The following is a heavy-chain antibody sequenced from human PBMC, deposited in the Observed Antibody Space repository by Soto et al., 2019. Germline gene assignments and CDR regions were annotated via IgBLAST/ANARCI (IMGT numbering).Heavy chain of an antibody. J-gene: IGHJ3*01. CDR3: ARGDRGAFDP. CDR2: IHSDGSST. Sequence: GGSLRLSCAASGFTFSYYWMHWVRQAPGQGLLWVSRIHSDGSSTTYADSVKGRFTISRDNAKNTVSLQMNSLRVEDTGVYFCARGDRGAFDPWGQGTMVTVSS. D-gene: IGHD2-21*02. V-gene: IGHV3-74*01. CDR1: GFTFSYYW.